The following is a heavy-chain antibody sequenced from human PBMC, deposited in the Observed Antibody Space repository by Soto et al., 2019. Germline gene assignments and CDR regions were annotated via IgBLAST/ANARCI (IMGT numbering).Heavy chain of an antibody. D-gene: IGHD6-19*01. J-gene: IGHJ6*02. CDR3: ARDRIAVAGMRRNYYYGMDV. Sequence: SQTLSLTCAISGDSVSSDSAAWNWIRQSPSRGLEWLGRTYYRSKWYNDYAVSVKSRITINPDTSKNQFSLQLNSVTPEDTAVYYCARDRIAVAGMRRNYYYGMDVWGQGTTVTVSS. V-gene: IGHV6-1*01. CDR2: TYYRSKWYN. CDR1: GDSVSSDSAA.